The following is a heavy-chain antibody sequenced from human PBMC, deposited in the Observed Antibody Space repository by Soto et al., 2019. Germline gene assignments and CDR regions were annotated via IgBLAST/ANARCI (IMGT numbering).Heavy chain of an antibody. CDR2: ISYDGSNK. V-gene: IGHV3-30*18. CDR3: AKGVVAATLYYFDY. D-gene: IGHD2-15*01. J-gene: IGHJ4*02. Sequence: VQLVESGGGLVQPGGSLRLSCAASGFTFSSYGMHWVRQAPGKGLEWVAVISYDGSNKYYADSVKGRFTISRDNSKNTLYLQMNSLRAEDTAVYYCAKGVVAATLYYFDYWGQGTLVTVSS. CDR1: GFTFSSYG.